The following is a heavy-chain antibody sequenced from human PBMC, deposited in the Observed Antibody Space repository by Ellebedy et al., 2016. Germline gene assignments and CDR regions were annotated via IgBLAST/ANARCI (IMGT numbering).Heavy chain of an antibody. V-gene: IGHV4-4*02. D-gene: IGHD2-8*02. CDR3: ATATGGWMAPHAFDI. Sequence: SETLSLTCAVSGGPIRTSNRWNWVRQPPGKGLEWIGEIYYSGDTNYNPSLKSRVTFSLDTSKNQFSLELRSVTAADTAVYFCATATGGWMAPHAFDIWGQGTMVTVSS. J-gene: IGHJ3*02. CDR2: IYYSGDT. CDR1: GGPIRTSNR.